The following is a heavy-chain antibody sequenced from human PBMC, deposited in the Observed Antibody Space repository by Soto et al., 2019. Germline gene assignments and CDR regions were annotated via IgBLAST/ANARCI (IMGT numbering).Heavy chain of an antibody. J-gene: IGHJ6*02. CDR3: AHRRDDILTGHFYGMDV. D-gene: IGHD3-9*01. CDR2: IYWNDDK. V-gene: IGHV2-5*01. CDR1: GFSLSTSGVG. Sequence: QITLKESGLTLVKPTQTLTLTCTFSGFSLSTSGVGVGWIRQPPGKALEWLALIYWNDDKRYSPSLKSRLTITKDTPKNQVVLTMTNMDPVDTATYYCAHRRDDILTGHFYGMDVWGQGTTVTVSS.